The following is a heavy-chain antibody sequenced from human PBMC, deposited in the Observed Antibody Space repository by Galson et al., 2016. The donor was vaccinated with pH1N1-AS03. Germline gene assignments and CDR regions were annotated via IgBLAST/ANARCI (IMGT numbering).Heavy chain of an antibody. V-gene: IGHV5-51*01. CDR3: ARWSNDHGSY. D-gene: IGHD4-17*01. CDR2: IYPSDSDT. J-gene: IGHJ4*02. CDR1: GYSFPSHW. Sequence: QSGAEVKKPGESLKISCKGSGYSFPSHWIAWVRQMPGKGLEWMGIIYPSDSDTRYNSSFQGQVTISADTSISTAYLQWNSLKASDTAIYYCARWSNDHGSYWGQGILVTVSS.